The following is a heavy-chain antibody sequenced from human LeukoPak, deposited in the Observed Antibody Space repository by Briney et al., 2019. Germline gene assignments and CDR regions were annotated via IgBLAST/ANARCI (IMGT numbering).Heavy chain of an antibody. V-gene: IGHV3-23*01. CDR2: IRSAVDTT. D-gene: IGHD3-3*01. CDR1: GFTFSNYG. CDR3: ARDRAWNYFDY. J-gene: IGHJ4*02. Sequence: HSGGSLRLSCAASGFTFSNYGVSWVRQAPGKGLEWISGIRSAVDTTHYADSVKGRFTISRDNSKNTLYLQMNSLRAEDTAVYYCARDRAWNYFDYWGQGTLVTVSS.